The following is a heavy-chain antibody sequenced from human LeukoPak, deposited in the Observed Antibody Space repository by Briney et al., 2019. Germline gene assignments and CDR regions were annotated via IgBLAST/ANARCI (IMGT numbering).Heavy chain of an antibody. J-gene: IGHJ4*02. D-gene: IGHD3-22*01. CDR3: AKDQVWIVVGSFDY. CDR1: GFTFSTYA. V-gene: IGHV3-23*01. Sequence: GGSLRLSCSASGFTFSTYAMHWVRQAPGKGLEWVSGISGSGGSTYYADSVKGRFTISRDNSKNTLYLQMTSLRAEDTAVYYCAKDQVWIVVGSFDYWGQGTLVTASS. CDR2: ISGSGGST.